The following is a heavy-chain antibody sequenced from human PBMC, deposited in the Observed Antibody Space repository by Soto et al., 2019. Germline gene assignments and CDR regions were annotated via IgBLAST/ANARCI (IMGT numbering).Heavy chain of an antibody. CDR2: IYHSGST. Sequence: SETLSLTCAVSGGSIRSGGYSWSWIRQPPGKGLEWIGYIYHSGSTYYNPSLKSRVTISVDRSKNQFSLKLSSVTAADTAVYYCARVINYESYFDYWGQGTLVTVSS. CDR3: ARVINYESYFDY. D-gene: IGHD1-7*01. V-gene: IGHV4-30-2*01. CDR1: GGSIRSGGYS. J-gene: IGHJ4*02.